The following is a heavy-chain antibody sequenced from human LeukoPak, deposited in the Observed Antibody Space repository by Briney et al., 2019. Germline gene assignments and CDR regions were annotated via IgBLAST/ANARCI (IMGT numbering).Heavy chain of an antibody. J-gene: IGHJ4*02. Sequence: SETLSLTCTVSGGSISSYYWSWIRQPPGKGLEWIGYIYYSGSTNYNPSLKSRVTISVDTSKNQFSLKLSSVTAADTAVYYCARGSPKTMVRGVSRFGYWGQGTLVTVSS. CDR1: GGSISSYY. V-gene: IGHV4-59*12. CDR3: ARGSPKTMVRGVSRFGY. D-gene: IGHD3-10*01. CDR2: IYYSGST.